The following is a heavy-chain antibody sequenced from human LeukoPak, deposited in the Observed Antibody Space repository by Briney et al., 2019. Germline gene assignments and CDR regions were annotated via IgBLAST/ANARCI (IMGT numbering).Heavy chain of an antibody. CDR1: GGSFSNYY. D-gene: IGHD5-24*01. CDR3: ARRSYNSPFRY. Sequence: SETLSLTCAVYGGSFSNYYWTWIRQPPGKGLEWIWEINHSGSARYNPSLKSRVIISVDKSKNQFSLKLSSVTAADTAVYYCARRSYNSPFRYWGQGTPVTVSS. CDR2: INHSGSA. J-gene: IGHJ4*02. V-gene: IGHV4-34*01.